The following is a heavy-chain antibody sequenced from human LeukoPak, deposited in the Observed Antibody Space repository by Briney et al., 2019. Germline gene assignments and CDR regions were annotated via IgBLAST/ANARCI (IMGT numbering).Heavy chain of an antibody. CDR1: GGSISSRSYY. J-gene: IGHJ4*02. D-gene: IGHD3-10*01. Sequence: NPSETLSLTCTVSGGSISSRSYYWGWIRQPPGKGLEWIGSIYYSGSTYYNPSLKSRVTISVDTSKNQFSLKLSSVTAADTAVYYCARWFYYGSGSYFHYFDYWGQGTLVTVSS. V-gene: IGHV4-39*01. CDR3: ARWFYYGSGSYFHYFDY. CDR2: IYYSGST.